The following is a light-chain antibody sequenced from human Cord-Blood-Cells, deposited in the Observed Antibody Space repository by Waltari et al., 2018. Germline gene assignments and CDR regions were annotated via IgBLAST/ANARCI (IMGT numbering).Light chain of an antibody. CDR1: QGVSSSY. J-gene: IGKJ4*01. CDR2: GAS. V-gene: IGKV3-20*01. Sequence: IALTQSPGALSLYPGARATLSSRASQGVSSSYLAWYQQKPGQAPRLLIYGASSRATGIPDRVSGSGSGTDFTLTISRLEPEDFAVYYCQQYGSSPPLTFGGGTKVEIK. CDR3: QQYGSSPPLT.